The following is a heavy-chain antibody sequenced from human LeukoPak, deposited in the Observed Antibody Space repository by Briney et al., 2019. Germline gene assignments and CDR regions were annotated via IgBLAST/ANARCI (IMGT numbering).Heavy chain of an antibody. CDR2: INAGNGNT. J-gene: IGHJ4*02. V-gene: IGHV1-3*03. CDR1: GYTFTSYA. Sequence: ASAKVSCKASGYTFTSYAMHWVRQAPGQRLEWMGWINAGNGNTKYSQEFQGRVTITRDTSASTAYMELSSLRSEDMAVYYCARAPGYCSSTSCYVFDYWGQGTLVTVSS. D-gene: IGHD2-2*01. CDR3: ARAPGYCSSTSCYVFDY.